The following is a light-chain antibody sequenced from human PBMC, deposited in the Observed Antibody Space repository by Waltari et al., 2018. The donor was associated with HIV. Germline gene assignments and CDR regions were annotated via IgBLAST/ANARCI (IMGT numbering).Light chain of an antibody. Sequence: SSDLTQDPAVSVALGQTVRITCQGDSLRTYYAAWYRQKPGQAPILVIFNGNIRPSGVPARFSGSASGNTASLTCTGALAEDEADYCCGSRDITGSSDVFGPGTEVTV. V-gene: IGLV3-19*01. CDR1: SLRTYY. CDR2: NGN. CDR3: GSRDITGSSDV. J-gene: IGLJ1*01.